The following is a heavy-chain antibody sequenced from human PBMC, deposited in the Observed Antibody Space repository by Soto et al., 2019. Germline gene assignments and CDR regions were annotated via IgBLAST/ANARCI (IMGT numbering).Heavy chain of an antibody. V-gene: IGHV1-2*02. CDR1: GYTFTAYY. CDR2: INPKFGDT. CDR3: ARNMDYYYGPGSGNGHGF. J-gene: IGHJ6*02. D-gene: IGHD3-10*01. Sequence: QVQLVQSGAEVKEPGDSVRVSCEASGYTFTAYYIHWVRQAPGQGLEWMGWINPKFGDTTYAQDFQGRVSMTRDMSISIVYMELSRLTSDDTALYYCARNMDYYYGPGSGNGHGFWGQGTTVTVCS.